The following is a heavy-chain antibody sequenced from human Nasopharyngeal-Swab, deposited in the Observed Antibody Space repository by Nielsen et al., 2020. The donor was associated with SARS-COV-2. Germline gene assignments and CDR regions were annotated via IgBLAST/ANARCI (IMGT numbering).Heavy chain of an antibody. D-gene: IGHD3-10*01. V-gene: IGHV3-30-3*01. J-gene: IGHJ6*02. CDR3: ARDALPNYYGSGNYYDYGMDA. CDR1: GVTFSSYA. Sequence: GGSLRLSCAASGVTFSSYAMHWVRQAPDKWLEWVAVISYDGSNKYYADSVKGRFTISRDNSKNTLYLQMNSLRAEDTAVYYCARDALPNYYGSGNYYDYGMDAWGQGTTVTVSS. CDR2: ISYDGSNK.